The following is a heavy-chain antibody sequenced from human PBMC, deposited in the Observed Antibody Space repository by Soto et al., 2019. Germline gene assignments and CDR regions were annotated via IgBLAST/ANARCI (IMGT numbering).Heavy chain of an antibody. D-gene: IGHD2-21*01. CDR1: GFTFSSYG. CDR3: ARDKHQAYFDY. J-gene: IGHJ4*02. V-gene: IGHV3-23*01. Sequence: PGGSLRLSCAASGFTFSSYGMSWVCQAPGKGLEWVSAISGSGGSTYYAGSVKGRPTISRDNSKNTLYLQMNSLRAEDTAVYYCARDKHQAYFDYWGQGTLVTVSS. CDR2: ISGSGGST.